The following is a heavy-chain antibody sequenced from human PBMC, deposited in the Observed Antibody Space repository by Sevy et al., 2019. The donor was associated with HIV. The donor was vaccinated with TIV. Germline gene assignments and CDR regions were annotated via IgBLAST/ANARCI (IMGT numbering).Heavy chain of an antibody. V-gene: IGHV4-59*01. CDR1: GVSISPYY. CDR2: SGNT. J-gene: IGHJ4*02. D-gene: IGHD6-13*01. Sequence: SETLSLTCTVSGVSISPYYWAWIRQPPGKGLGGIGFSGNTNYNPPLKTRVTTSVDTSKNQFSLKLSSVTAADTAIYYCARGGPNQQQLDYFDYWGQGTLVTVSS. CDR3: ARGGPNQQQLDYFDY.